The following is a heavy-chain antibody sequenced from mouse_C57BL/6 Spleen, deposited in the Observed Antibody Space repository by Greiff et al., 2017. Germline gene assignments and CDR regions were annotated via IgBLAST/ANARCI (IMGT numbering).Heavy chain of an antibody. CDR2: IWSDGST. D-gene: IGHD1-1*01. V-gene: IGHV2-6*03. Sequence: VQGVESGPGLVAPSQSLSITCTVSGFSLTSYGVHWVRQPPGKGLEWLVVIWSDGSTTYNSALKSRLSISKDNSKSQVFLKMNSLQTDDTAMYYCASPSSSLGIAMDYWGQGTSVTVSS. CDR3: ASPSSSLGIAMDY. J-gene: IGHJ4*01. CDR1: GFSLTSYG.